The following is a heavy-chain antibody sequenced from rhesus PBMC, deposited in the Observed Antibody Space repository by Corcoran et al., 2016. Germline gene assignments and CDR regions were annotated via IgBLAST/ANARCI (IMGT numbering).Heavy chain of an antibody. CDR2: IYPCFSDP. CDR1: GYSFTSYW. V-gene: IGHV5-2*01. D-gene: IGHD6-25*01. J-gene: IGHJ4*01. Sequence: EVQLVQSGAEVKRPGESLKISCKTSGYSFTSYWISWVRQMPGKGLEWMGAIYPCFSDPTYSPSFQGQVTISADKSISTAYLQWSRLKASDSATYYCAKDSSGSWNRYFDYWGQGVLVTVSS. CDR3: AKDSSGSWNRYFDY.